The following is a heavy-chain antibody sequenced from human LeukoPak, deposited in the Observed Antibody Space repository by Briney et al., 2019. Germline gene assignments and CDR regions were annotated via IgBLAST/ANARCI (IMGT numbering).Heavy chain of an antibody. CDR2: IGADSGNT. CDR3: AKNRGATWWDLVDY. Sequence: PGASVKVSCKASGYTFTSYYMHWVRQAPGQGLEWMGWIGADSGNTNYAQKFQGRVTLSIDTSTSTAYIELRTLGSDDTAVYFCAKNRGATWWDLVDYWGQGTLVTVSS. D-gene: IGHD1-26*01. CDR1: GYTFTSYY. V-gene: IGHV1-18*04. J-gene: IGHJ4*02.